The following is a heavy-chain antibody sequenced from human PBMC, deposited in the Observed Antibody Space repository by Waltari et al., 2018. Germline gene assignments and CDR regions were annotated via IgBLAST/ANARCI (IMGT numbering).Heavy chain of an antibody. D-gene: IGHD6-13*01. CDR1: GGSISSYY. Sequence: QVQLQESGPGLVKPSETLSLTCTVSGGSISSYYWSWIRQPPGKGLEWIGYIYYSGSANCNPTRKRRVTVYVDTSKNQFSLKPSSVTAADTAVYYCARAERQYSSSWYWFDPWGQGTLVTVSS. V-gene: IGHV4-59*01. J-gene: IGHJ5*02. CDR2: IYYSGSA. CDR3: ARAERQYSSSWYWFDP.